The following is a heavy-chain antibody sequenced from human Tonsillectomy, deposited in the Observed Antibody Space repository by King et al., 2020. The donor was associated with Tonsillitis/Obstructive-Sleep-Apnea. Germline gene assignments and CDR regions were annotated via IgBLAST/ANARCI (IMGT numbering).Heavy chain of an antibody. V-gene: IGHV3-48*03. CDR1: GFTFSSYE. Sequence: VQLVESGGGLVQPGGSLRLSCAASGFTFSSYEMNWVRQAPGKGLEWVSYISSSGSTIYYADSVKGRFTISRDNAKNSLYLQMNSLRAEDTAVYYCARNPARGSYQLLPVYGMDVWGQGTTVTVSS. CDR2: ISSSGSTI. D-gene: IGHD2-2*01. J-gene: IGHJ6*02. CDR3: ARNPARGSYQLLPVYGMDV.